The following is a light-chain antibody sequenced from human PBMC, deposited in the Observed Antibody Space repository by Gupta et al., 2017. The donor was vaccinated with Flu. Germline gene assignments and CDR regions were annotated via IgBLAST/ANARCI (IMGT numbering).Light chain of an antibody. J-gene: IGLJ2*01. Sequence: IAISCTGTSGHLGGYNYVSWYQQHPGKAPKLMIFDVSNRPSGVPDRFSGSKSGNTASLTISGIQAEDEADYYCRSCKDIHNLVVFGGGTKLTVL. CDR2: DVS. CDR3: RSCKDIHNLVV. V-gene: IGLV2-14*04. CDR1: SGHLGGYNY.